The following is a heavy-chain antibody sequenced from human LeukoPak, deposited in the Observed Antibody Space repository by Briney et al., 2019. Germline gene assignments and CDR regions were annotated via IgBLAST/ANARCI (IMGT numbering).Heavy chain of an antibody. CDR2: INPNSGGT. CDR3: ARTWIHEAYNWFDP. Sequence: GASVKVSCKASGYTFTGYYMHWVRQAPGQGLEWMGWINPNSGGTNYAQKFQGRVTMTRDTSITTAYMELTSLRSDDTAVYYCARTWIHEAYNWFDPWGQGTLVTVSS. J-gene: IGHJ5*02. D-gene: IGHD5-18*01. V-gene: IGHV1-2*02. CDR1: GYTFTGYY.